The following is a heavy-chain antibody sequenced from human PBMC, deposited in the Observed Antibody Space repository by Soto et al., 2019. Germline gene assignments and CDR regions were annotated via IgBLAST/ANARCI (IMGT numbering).Heavy chain of an antibody. CDR3: ARGRDYSGSYHDAFDI. CDR2: INHSGST. CDR1: GGSFSGYY. V-gene: IGHV4-34*01. D-gene: IGHD1-26*01. Sequence: SETLSLTCAVYGGSFSGYYWSWIRQPPGKGLEWIGEINHSGSTNYNPSLKSRVTISVDTSKNQFSLKLSSVTAADTAVYYCARGRDYSGSYHDAFDIWGQGTMVTVSS. J-gene: IGHJ3*02.